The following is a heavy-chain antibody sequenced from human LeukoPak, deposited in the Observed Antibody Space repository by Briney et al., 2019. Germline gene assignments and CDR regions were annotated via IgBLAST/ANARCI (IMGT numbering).Heavy chain of an antibody. CDR3: ARGRSDYYLDS. CDR2: IYPDSGGT. V-gene: IGHV1-2*02. D-gene: IGHD5-12*01. Sequence: GASVKVSCKASGYTFTDYYMHWVRQAPGHGLEWMGWIYPDSGGTNYAQKFQGRVTMTRDTSISTAYMGLSRLTSGDTAVYYCARGRSDYYLDSWGQGTLVTVSS. CDR1: GYTFTDYY. J-gene: IGHJ4*02.